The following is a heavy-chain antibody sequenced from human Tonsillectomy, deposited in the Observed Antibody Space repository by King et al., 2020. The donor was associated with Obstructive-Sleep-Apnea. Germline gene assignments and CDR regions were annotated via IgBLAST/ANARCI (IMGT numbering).Heavy chain of an antibody. CDR3: AKDHRGYYGSGSYYFDY. V-gene: IGHV3-23*04. CDR1: GFTFSSYA. D-gene: IGHD3-10*01. Sequence: VQLVESGGGLVQPGGSLRLSCAASGFTFSSYAMSWVRQAPGKGLEWAPAISGGGGGKNYADALKAGLPISRDNPKNTLYLQMNSLRAEDTAVYYCAKDHRGYYGSGSYYFDYWGQGTLVTVSS. J-gene: IGHJ4*02. CDR2: ISGGGGGK.